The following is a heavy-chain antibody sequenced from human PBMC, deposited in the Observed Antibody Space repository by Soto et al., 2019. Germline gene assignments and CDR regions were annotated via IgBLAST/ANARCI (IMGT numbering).Heavy chain of an antibody. Sequence: PGGSLRLSCAASGFTFSGSAMHWVRQASGKGLEWVGRIRSKANNYATEYAVSVKGRFTISRDDAKNTAYLQMNSLQTEDTAVYYCTRRQDYSGSGSFRPHYGMDVWGQGATVTVSS. V-gene: IGHV3-73*01. CDR2: IRSKANNYAT. D-gene: IGHD3-10*01. CDR1: GFTFSGSA. J-gene: IGHJ6*02. CDR3: TRRQDYSGSGSFRPHYGMDV.